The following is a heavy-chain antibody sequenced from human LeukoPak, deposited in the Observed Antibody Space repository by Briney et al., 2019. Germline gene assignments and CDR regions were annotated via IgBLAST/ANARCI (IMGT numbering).Heavy chain of an antibody. V-gene: IGHV1-18*01. J-gene: IGHJ6*02. CDR2: ISAYNGNT. CDR3: ARDRYQTYYDFWTTYYSSGMDV. D-gene: IGHD3-3*01. Sequence: ASVKVSCKASVYTFTSYGISGVRQAPAQGLEWMGGISAYNGNTNYAQKLQGRVTMTTDTSTSTAYMELRSLRSDHTPVYHCARDRYQTYYDFWTTYYSSGMDVWGQATTVTLP. CDR1: VYTFTSYG.